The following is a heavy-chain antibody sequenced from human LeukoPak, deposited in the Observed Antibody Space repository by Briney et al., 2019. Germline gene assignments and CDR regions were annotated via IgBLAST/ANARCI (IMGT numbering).Heavy chain of an antibody. CDR2: LYGGVST. Sequence: PGGSLRLSCAASRFSVTSNYMSWVRQAPGKGLEWVSVLYGGVSTFYPDSVKGRFTISRDTSKNVVYLQMNTVRAEDTAVYFCAKGTDFWSGYSFDHWGQGVLVTVSS. D-gene: IGHD3-3*01. CDR3: AKGTDFWSGYSFDH. V-gene: IGHV3-53*01. J-gene: IGHJ4*02. CDR1: RFSVTSNY.